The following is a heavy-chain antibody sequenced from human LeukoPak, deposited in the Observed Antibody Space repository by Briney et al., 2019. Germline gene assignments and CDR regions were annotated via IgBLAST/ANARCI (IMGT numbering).Heavy chain of an antibody. CDR3: AKDGNYDSWSGYLGGMDV. CDR1: GFTFSSYA. Sequence: PGGFLRLSCAASGFTFSSYAMSWVRQAPGKGLEWVSAISGSGGSTYYADSVKGRFTISRDNSKNTLYLQMNSLRAEDTAVYYCAKDGNYDSWSGYLGGMDVWGQGTTVTVSS. V-gene: IGHV3-23*01. CDR2: ISGSGGST. J-gene: IGHJ6*02. D-gene: IGHD3-3*01.